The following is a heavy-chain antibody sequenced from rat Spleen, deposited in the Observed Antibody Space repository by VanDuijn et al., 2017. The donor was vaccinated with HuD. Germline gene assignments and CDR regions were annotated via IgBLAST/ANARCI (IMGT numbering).Heavy chain of an antibody. V-gene: IGHV5S13*01. Sequence: EVQLVESGGGLVQPGRSPKLSCAASGFTFSNYGMAWVRQTPTKGLEWVASISTGGGNTYYRDSVKGRFTISRDNAKSTLYLQMDSLRSEDTATYYCAGGDYYDGSYYSHWGQGTLVTVSS. D-gene: IGHD1-12*02. CDR3: AGGDYYDGSYYSH. J-gene: IGHJ3*01. CDR1: GFTFSNYG. CDR2: ISTGGGNT.